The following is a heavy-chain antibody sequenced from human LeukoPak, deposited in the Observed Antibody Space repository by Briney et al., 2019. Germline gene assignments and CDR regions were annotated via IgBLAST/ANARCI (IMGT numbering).Heavy chain of an antibody. J-gene: IGHJ3*02. CDR1: GLTFSSYW. Sequence: GGSLRLSCAASGLTFSSYWMHWVRQAPGKGLVWVSRINSDGSSTSYADSVKGRFTISRDNAKNTLYLQMNSLRAEDTAVYYCARANYYGSGRAAFDIWGQGTMVTVSS. CDR2: INSDGSST. CDR3: ARANYYGSGRAAFDI. D-gene: IGHD3-10*01. V-gene: IGHV3-74*01.